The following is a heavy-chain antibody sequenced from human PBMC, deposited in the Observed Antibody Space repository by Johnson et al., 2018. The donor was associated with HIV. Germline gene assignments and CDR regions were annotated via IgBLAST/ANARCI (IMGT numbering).Heavy chain of an antibody. V-gene: IGHV3-30-3*01. Sequence: QMLLVESGGGVVQPGRSLRLSCAASGFTFSSYAMHWVRQAPGKGLEWVAFIRYDGSNKYYADSVKGRFTISRDNSKNTLYLQMNSLRAEDTAVYYCARDRVITFGGVIGRGAFDIWGQGTMVTVSS. CDR2: IRYDGSNK. CDR1: GFTFSSYA. CDR3: ARDRVITFGGVIGRGAFDI. J-gene: IGHJ3*02. D-gene: IGHD3-16*02.